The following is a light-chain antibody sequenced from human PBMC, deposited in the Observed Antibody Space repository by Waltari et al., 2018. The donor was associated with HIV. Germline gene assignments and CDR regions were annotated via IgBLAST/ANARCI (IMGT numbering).Light chain of an antibody. CDR1: INDIGGYNY. J-gene: IGLJ1*01. CDR3: CSYTVKSTYV. CDR2: EVT. Sequence: QSALTQPASVSGSPGQSITISCTGTINDIGGYNYVSWYQFRPGKVPKLMICEVTHRPSVVSSRFSGSKSGNRASLTISGLLAEDEAIYYCCSYTVKSTYVFGPGTKVTVL. V-gene: IGLV2-14*01.